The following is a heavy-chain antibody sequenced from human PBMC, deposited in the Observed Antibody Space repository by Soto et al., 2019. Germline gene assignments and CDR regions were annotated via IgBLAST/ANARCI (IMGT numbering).Heavy chain of an antibody. V-gene: IGHV3-21*01. CDR3: ARDPTMIVRYFDL. J-gene: IGHJ2*01. D-gene: IGHD3-22*01. Sequence: GGSLRLSCAASGFTFSSYSMNWVRQAPGKGLEWVSSISSSSSYIYYADSVKGRFTISRDNAKNSLYLQMNSLRAEDTAVYYCARDPTMIVRYFDLWGRGTLVTVSS. CDR1: GFTFSSYS. CDR2: ISSSSSYI.